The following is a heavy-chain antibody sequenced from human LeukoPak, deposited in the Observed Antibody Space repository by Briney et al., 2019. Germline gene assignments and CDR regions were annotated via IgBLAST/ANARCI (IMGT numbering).Heavy chain of an antibody. J-gene: IGHJ4*02. D-gene: IGHD3-3*01. Sequence: GGSLRLSCAASGFTFSSYEMNWVRQAPGKGLEWVSYISSSGSTTYYADSVKGRFTISRDNAKNSLYLQMHSLRADDTAVYYCARVPYYDFWSGYQFDYWGQGTLVTVSS. CDR2: ISSSGSTT. CDR3: ARVPYYDFWSGYQFDY. CDR1: GFTFSSYE. V-gene: IGHV3-48*03.